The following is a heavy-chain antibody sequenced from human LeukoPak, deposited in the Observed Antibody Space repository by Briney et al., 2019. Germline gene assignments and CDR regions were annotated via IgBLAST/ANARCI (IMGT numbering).Heavy chain of an antibody. J-gene: IGHJ4*02. CDR2: IYSGGST. CDR3: ASHPRCLGYCSSRGGSHFDY. D-gene: IGHD2-2*01. Sequence: PSETLSLTCTVSGGSISSGSQYWGWIRQPRGKGLEWIGNIYSGGSTYYSPSLKSRVTISVDTSKNQFSLKMSSVTAADTAVYYCASHPRCLGYCSSRGGSHFDYWGQGTLVTVSS. V-gene: IGHV4-39*01. CDR1: GGSISSGSQY.